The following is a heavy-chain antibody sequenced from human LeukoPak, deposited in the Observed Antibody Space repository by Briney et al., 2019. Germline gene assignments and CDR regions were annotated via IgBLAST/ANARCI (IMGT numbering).Heavy chain of an antibody. D-gene: IGHD5-18*01. V-gene: IGHV3-74*01. CDR3: ARDVSRGYSYGEFDY. Sequence: PGGSLRLSCAASGFTFSSYWMHWVRQAPGKGLVWVSRINSDGSSTSYADSVKGRFTISRDNAKNTLYLQMNSLRAEDTAVYYCARDVSRGYSYGEFDYWGQGTLVTVSS. CDR2: INSDGSST. CDR1: GFTFSSYW. J-gene: IGHJ4*02.